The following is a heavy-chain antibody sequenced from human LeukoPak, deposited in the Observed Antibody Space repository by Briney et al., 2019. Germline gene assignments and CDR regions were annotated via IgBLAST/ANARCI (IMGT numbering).Heavy chain of an antibody. CDR3: AKEFRYSGYEESGY. J-gene: IGHJ4*02. V-gene: IGHV3-23*01. Sequence: GGSLRLSCVASGFTFSTYTMNWIRQAPGKGLEWVSGSIGSGGSAFYADSVKGRFSISRDTSKNTLFLHMNNLRAGDTAVYYCAKEFRYSGYEESGYWGQGTLVTVSS. D-gene: IGHD5-12*01. CDR1: GFTFSTYT. CDR2: SIGSGGSA.